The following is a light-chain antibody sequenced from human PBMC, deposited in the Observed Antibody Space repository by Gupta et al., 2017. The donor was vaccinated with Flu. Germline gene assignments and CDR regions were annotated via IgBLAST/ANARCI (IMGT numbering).Light chain of an antibody. J-gene: IGKJ1*01. CDR2: KAS. Sequence: DIQMTQSPSTLSASIGDRVTIPCRASQNVGSFVAWYQQKPGKAPRLLIYKASMLESGVPSRFSGSGARTEFILTISSLQPDDVATYFYQQKNSFSRTFGLGTXVEIK. CDR1: QNVGSF. CDR3: QQKNSFSRT. V-gene: IGKV1-5*03.